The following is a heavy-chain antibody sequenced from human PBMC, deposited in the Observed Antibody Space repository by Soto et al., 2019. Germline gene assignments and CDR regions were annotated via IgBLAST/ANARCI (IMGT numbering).Heavy chain of an antibody. Sequence: QVQLVESGGGVVQPGTSLRLSCAASGFRFKSFVMHWVRQAPGKGLEWVAFTSYDGNNKDYGDSVKGRVTVSRDNSQNTLHLQMDFLLPENTALYYCARWGKTGGVNLWGQGNVVSVSS. CDR3: ARWGKTGGVNL. V-gene: IGHV3-30*19. D-gene: IGHD3-16*01. CDR1: GFRFKSFV. CDR2: TSYDGNNK. J-gene: IGHJ5*02.